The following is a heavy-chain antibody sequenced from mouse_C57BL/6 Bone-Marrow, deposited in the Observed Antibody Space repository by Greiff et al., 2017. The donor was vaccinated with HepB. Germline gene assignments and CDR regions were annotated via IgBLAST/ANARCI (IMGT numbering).Heavy chain of an antibody. J-gene: IGHJ3*01. Sequence: VQLQRSGPELVKPGASVKISCKASGYSFTSYYIHWVKQRPGQGLEWIGWIYPGSGNTKYNEKFKGKATLTADTSSSTAYMQLSSLTSEDSAVYYCARSRDYYGSGDFAYWGQGTLVTVSA. CDR1: GYSFTSYY. CDR3: ARSRDYYGSGDFAY. D-gene: IGHD1-1*01. V-gene: IGHV1-66*01. CDR2: IYPGSGNT.